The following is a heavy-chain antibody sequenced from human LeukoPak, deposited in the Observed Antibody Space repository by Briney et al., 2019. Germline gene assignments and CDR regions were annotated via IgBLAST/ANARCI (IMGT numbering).Heavy chain of an antibody. D-gene: IGHD5-24*01. V-gene: IGHV4-39*01. CDR1: GGSISSSSYY. CDR3: ARVRGGTYNHYFDY. Sequence: SETLSLTCTVSGGSISSSSYYWGWIRQPPGKGLGWIGSIYYSGSTYYNPSLKSRVTISVDTSKNQFSLKLSSVTAADTAVYYCARVRGGTYNHYFDYWGQGTLVTVSS. CDR2: IYYSGST. J-gene: IGHJ4*02.